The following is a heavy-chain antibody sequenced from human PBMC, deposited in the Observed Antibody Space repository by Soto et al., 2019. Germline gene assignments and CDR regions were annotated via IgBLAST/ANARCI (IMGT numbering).Heavy chain of an antibody. V-gene: IGHV4-30-4*01. CDR3: ARGAYTSSSSFFEY. Sequence: QVQLQESGPGLVKPSQTLSLICTVSGDSISNDDHFWTWIRQPPGKGLEWIGYISNSGNTYYNPSHETRVTTSVDTSKNQFSLKLSSVTAADTAVYFCARGAYTSSSSFFEYWGQGTLVTVSS. D-gene: IGHD6-6*01. CDR1: GDSISNDDHF. J-gene: IGHJ4*02. CDR2: ISNSGNT.